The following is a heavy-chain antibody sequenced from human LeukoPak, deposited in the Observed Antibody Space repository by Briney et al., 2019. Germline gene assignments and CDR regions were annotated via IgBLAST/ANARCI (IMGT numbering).Heavy chain of an antibody. CDR1: GFTFSSYG. Sequence: PGGSLRLSCAASGFTFSSYGMHWVRQAPGKGLEWVAVRSYDGSNKYYADSVKGRFTISRDNSKNTLYLQMNSLRAEDTAVYYCAKGMAPYGSGSLFDCWGQGTLVTVSS. CDR3: AKGMAPYGSGSLFDC. J-gene: IGHJ4*02. D-gene: IGHD3-10*01. V-gene: IGHV3-30*18. CDR2: RSYDGSNK.